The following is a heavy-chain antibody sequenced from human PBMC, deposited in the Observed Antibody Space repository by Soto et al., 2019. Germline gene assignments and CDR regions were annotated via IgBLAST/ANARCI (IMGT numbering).Heavy chain of an antibody. CDR2: ISYDGSNK. CDR3: AKDLRVAGSWSLYYYGMDV. J-gene: IGHJ6*02. CDR1: GFTFSSYG. Sequence: QVQLVESGGGVVQPGRSLRLSCAASGFTFSSYGMHWVRQAPGKGLEWVAVISYDGSNKYYADSVKGRFTISRDNSKNTLYLQMNSQRAEDTAVYYCAKDLRVAGSWSLYYYGMDVWGQGTTVTVSS. V-gene: IGHV3-30*18. D-gene: IGHD6-19*01.